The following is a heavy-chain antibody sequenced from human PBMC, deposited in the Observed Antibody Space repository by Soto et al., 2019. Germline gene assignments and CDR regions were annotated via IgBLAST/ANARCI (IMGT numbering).Heavy chain of an antibody. CDR3: ARHPREWVYVWGSYHPYYYHGMDG. D-gene: IGHD3-16*02. CDR1: GYSFTSYW. Sequence: GESLKISCKGSGYSFTSYWIGWVRQMPGKGLEWMGVVYPGDSDTRYSPSFQGQVSISADKSISTAYLQWSSLKASDTAMYYSARHPREWVYVWGSYHPYYYHGMDGWGQGTTVTVAS. CDR2: VYPGDSDT. V-gene: IGHV5-51*01. J-gene: IGHJ6*02.